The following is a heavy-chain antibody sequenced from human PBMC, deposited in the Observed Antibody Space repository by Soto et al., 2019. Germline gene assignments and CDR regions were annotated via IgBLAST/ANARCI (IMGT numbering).Heavy chain of an antibody. CDR3: TTDGGVSAYPLFWA. D-gene: IGHD2-8*02. CDR2: RKSRRDGGTS. Sequence: EVQLVESGGGLVQPGGSLRLSCAASGITFTNAWMGWVRQAPGKGLEWIGRRKSRRDGGTSDYAAPVKGRSSISKDESKNTLYLQMNSLKTEDTAVYHCTTDGGVSAYPLFWAWGQGTLVTVSS. CDR1: GITFTNAW. V-gene: IGHV3-15*01. J-gene: IGHJ5*02.